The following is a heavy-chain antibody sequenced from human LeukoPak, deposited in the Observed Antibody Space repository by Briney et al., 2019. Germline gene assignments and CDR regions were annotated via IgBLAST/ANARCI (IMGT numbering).Heavy chain of an antibody. V-gene: IGHV4-59*08. CDR1: SGSTSSYY. J-gene: IGHJ4*02. CDR2: IYYSGST. Sequence: SETLSLTCTVSSGSTSSYYWSWIRQPAGKGLEWIGYIYYSGSTNYNPSLKSRVTISVDTSKNQFSLKLSSVTAADTAVYYCARVPGDWGQGTLVTVSS. D-gene: IGHD7-27*01. CDR3: ARVPGD.